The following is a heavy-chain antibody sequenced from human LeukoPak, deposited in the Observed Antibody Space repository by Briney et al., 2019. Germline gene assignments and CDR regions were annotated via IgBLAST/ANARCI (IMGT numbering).Heavy chain of an antibody. Sequence: PGGSLRLSCAASGFTFSSYWMHWVRQAPGKGLVWVSRINSDGSSTSYADSVKGRFTIPRDNAKNTLYLQMNSLRAEDTAVYYCARPNYYDSSGYPFSYWGQGTLVTVSS. CDR3: ARPNYYDSSGYPFSY. D-gene: IGHD3-22*01. CDR2: INSDGSST. CDR1: GFTFSSYW. J-gene: IGHJ4*02. V-gene: IGHV3-74*01.